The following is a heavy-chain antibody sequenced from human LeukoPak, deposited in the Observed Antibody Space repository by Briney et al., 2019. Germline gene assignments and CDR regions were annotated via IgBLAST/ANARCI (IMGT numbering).Heavy chain of an antibody. Sequence: GGSLRLSCAASGFTFSSYAMNWVRQAPGKGLEWVSSISSSSSYIYYADSVKGRFTISRDNAKNSLYLQMNSLRAEDTAVYYCARGPRHYYDILTGPHWGQGTLVTVSS. CDR2: ISSSSSYI. J-gene: IGHJ4*02. D-gene: IGHD3-9*01. V-gene: IGHV3-21*01. CDR1: GFTFSSYA. CDR3: ARGPRHYYDILTGPH.